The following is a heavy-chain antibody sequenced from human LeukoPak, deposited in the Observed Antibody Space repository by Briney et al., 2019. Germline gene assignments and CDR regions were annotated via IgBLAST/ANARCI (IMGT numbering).Heavy chain of an antibody. V-gene: IGHV4-34*01. CDR1: GGSFSGYY. J-gene: IGHJ5*02. CDR2: INHSGST. D-gene: IGHD3-10*01. CDR3: ARGLPLWVMVRGVNWFDP. Sequence: PSETLSLTCAAYGGSFSGYYWSWIRQPPGKGLEWIGEINHSGSTNYNPSLKSRVTISVDTSKNQFSLKLSSVTAADTAVYYCARGLPLWVMVRGVNWFDPWGQGTLVTVSS.